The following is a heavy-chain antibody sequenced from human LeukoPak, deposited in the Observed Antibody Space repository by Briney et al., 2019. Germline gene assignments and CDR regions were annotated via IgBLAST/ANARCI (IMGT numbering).Heavy chain of an antibody. Sequence: GGSLRLSCAASGFTFSTYAMSWVRQAPGRGLEWVSAISGSSDTTYYANSVKGRFTISRDNSKNTLYLQMNSLRAEDTAVYYCANREGGYTYDPFDYWGQGTLVTVSS. CDR3: ANREGGYTYDPFDY. CDR1: GFTFSTYA. V-gene: IGHV3-23*01. J-gene: IGHJ4*02. CDR2: ISGSSDTT. D-gene: IGHD5-18*01.